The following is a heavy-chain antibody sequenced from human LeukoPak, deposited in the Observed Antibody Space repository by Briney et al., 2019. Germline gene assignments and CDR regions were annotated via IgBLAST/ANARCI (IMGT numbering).Heavy chain of an antibody. J-gene: IGHJ6*03. D-gene: IGHD6-19*01. CDR1: GGTFSRCA. V-gene: IGHV1-69*01. CDR2: IIPFFGTA. CDR3: ASGMGGWYNARSYYYMAV. Sequence: ASVTVSRRACGGTFSRCAISWVRQAPGQGREWVGGIIPFFGTANSAQKFHGRVTTTADESTSTAYTELSSLRSEATAVHYCASGMGGWYNARSYYYMAVAGKRTTLTLSS.